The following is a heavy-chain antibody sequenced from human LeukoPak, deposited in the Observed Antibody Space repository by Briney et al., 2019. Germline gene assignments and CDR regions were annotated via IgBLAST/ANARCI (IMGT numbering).Heavy chain of an antibody. V-gene: IGHV4-34*01. CDR3: ARAVAGTGNRYYYYGMDV. Sequence: SETLSLTCAVYGESFGGYYWIWIRQPPGEGLEWIGEINHSGSTNYNPSLKSRVTISVDTSKNQFSLKLSSVTAADTAVYYCARAVAGTGNRYYYYGMDVWGQGTTVTVSS. D-gene: IGHD6-19*01. J-gene: IGHJ6*02. CDR1: GESFGGYY. CDR2: INHSGST.